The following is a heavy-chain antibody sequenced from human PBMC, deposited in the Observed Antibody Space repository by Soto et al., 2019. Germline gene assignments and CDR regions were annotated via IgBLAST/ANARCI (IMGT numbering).Heavy chain of an antibody. D-gene: IGHD4-17*01. CDR3: ARARDGDYVREWYFDL. CDR2: IWYDGSNK. Sequence: QVQLVESGGGVVQPGRSLRLSCAASGFTFSSYGMHWVRQAPGKGLEWVAVIWYDGSNKYYADSVKGRFTISRDNSKNTRYLQMNRLRAEDTAVYYCARARDGDYVREWYFDLWGRGTLVTVSS. J-gene: IGHJ2*01. V-gene: IGHV3-33*01. CDR1: GFTFSSYG.